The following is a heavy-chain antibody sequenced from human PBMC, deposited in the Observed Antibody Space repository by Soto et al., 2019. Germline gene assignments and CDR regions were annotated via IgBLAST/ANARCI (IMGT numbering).Heavy chain of an antibody. CDR1: GFTFDDYA. CDR3: AKDMGDRLRASDY. V-gene: IGHV3-9*01. J-gene: IGHJ4*02. CDR2: ISWNSGSI. Sequence: GGSLRLSCAVSGFTFDDYAMHWVRQAPGKGLEWVSGISWNSGSIGYADSVKGRFTISRDNAKNSLYLQMNSLRPEDTALYYCAKDMGDRLRASDYWGQGTLVTVSS. D-gene: IGHD4-17*01.